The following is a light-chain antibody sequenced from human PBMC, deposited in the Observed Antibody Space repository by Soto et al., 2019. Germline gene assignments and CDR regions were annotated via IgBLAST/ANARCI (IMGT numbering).Light chain of an antibody. V-gene: IGLV1-40*01. Sequence: QSVLTQPPSVSGAPGQRVTISCTGSSSNIGAGFDVHWYQHLPGTAPKLLISHNNNRPSGVPDRFSGSKSGTSASLTITGLQADDEAVYYCQSRDSSLSSSWVFGGGTQLTVL. J-gene: IGLJ3*02. CDR1: SSNIGAGFD. CDR2: HNN. CDR3: QSRDSSLSSSWV.